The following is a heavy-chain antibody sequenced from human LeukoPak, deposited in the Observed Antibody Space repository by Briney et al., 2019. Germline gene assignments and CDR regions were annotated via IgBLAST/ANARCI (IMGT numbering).Heavy chain of an antibody. D-gene: IGHD6-19*01. V-gene: IGHV4-34*01. Sequence: SETLSLTCAVYGGSFSGYYWSWIRQPPGKGLEWIGEINHSGSTNYNPSLKSRVTISVDTSKNQFSLKLSSVTAADTAVYYCAKKYSSGSDYFFDYWGQGTLVTVSS. CDR3: AKKYSSGSDYFFDY. CDR1: GGSFSGYY. J-gene: IGHJ4*02. CDR2: INHSGST.